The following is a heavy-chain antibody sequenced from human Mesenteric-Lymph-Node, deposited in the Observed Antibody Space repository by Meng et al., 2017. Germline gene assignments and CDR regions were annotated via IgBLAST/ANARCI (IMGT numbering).Heavy chain of an antibody. CDR1: GFTFSSYW. Sequence: GESLKISCAASGFTFSSYWMSWVRQAPGKGLEWVANIKQDGSEKYYVDSVKGRFTISRDNAKNSLYLQMNSLRAEDTAVYYCATGYCSSTSCYNVGVYYYYGMDVWGQGTTVTVSS. CDR3: ATGYCSSTSCYNVGVYYYYGMDV. V-gene: IGHV3-7*01. CDR2: IKQDGSEK. J-gene: IGHJ6*02. D-gene: IGHD2-2*02.